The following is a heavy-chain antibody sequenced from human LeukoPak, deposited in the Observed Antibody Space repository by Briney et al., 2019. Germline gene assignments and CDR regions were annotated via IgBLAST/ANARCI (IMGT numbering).Heavy chain of an antibody. Sequence: GGSLRLSCAASGVAFSNAWMSWVRQAPGKGLEWIGRIKTKTYGGTTHYPAPVQGTFTISRDHSKTTLYLQMNRLKPDDTAVYYCTAPAGFHVVYWGQGTLVTVSS. CDR2: IKTKTYGGTT. CDR1: GVAFSNAW. V-gene: IGHV3-15*01. CDR3: TAPAGFHVVY. D-gene: IGHD2-21*01. J-gene: IGHJ4*02.